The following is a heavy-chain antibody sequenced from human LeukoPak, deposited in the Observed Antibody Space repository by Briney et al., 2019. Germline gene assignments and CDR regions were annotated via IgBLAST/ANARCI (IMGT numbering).Heavy chain of an antibody. CDR1: GGSFSGYY. V-gene: IGHV4-34*01. CDR3: ARGVSDYVWGSYRHHFDY. Sequence: PSESLSLTCAASGGSFSGYYLSWIRQPPGKGLEWIGEINRSGSTNYNPSLMSRGTIFLDTSTNKSSLKLSSVTAADTAVYYCARGVSDYVWGSYRHHFDYWGQGTLVTVSS. CDR2: INRSGST. D-gene: IGHD3-16*02. J-gene: IGHJ4*02.